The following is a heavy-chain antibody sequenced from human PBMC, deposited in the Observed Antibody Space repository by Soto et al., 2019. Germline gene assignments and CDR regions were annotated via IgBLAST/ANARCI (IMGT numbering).Heavy chain of an antibody. J-gene: IGHJ3*02. Sequence: SETLSVTCAVSGYCISSGYYWGWSRQPPGLRLERSGSIYHSGSTYYNPSLKSRVNISVDSSKNQFSLKLSSVTAADTSVYYCAREIPYYYDSSGYYARWDAFDIWGQGTMVTVSS. CDR2: IYHSGST. CDR3: AREIPYYYDSSGYYARWDAFDI. V-gene: IGHV4-38-2*02. D-gene: IGHD3-22*01. CDR1: GYCISSGYY.